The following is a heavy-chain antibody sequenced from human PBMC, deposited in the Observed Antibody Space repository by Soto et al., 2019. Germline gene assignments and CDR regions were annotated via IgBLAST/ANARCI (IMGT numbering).Heavy chain of an antibody. CDR1: GYTFTTYG. Sequence: QVQLMQSGAEVKKPGASVKVSCKASGYTFTTYGVSWVRQAPGQGLEWMGWISAYNGDTNYAQNLQGRVSMTTDTSTTTAYMELRSLRSDDTAVYYCARGGGGTTSLNRQFWGQGNLVTVSS. V-gene: IGHV1-18*01. D-gene: IGHD2-2*01. J-gene: IGHJ4*02. CDR3: ARGGGGTTSLNRQF. CDR2: ISAYNGDT.